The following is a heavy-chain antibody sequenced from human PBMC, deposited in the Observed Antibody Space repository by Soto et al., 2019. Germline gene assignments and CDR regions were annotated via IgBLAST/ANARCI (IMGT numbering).Heavy chain of an antibody. V-gene: IGHV3-9*01. CDR2: ISWNSGSI. J-gene: IGHJ4*02. CDR3: AKSISGWDRPPDY. D-gene: IGHD6-19*01. Sequence: HPGGSLRLSCAASGFTFDDYAMHWVRQVPGKGPEWVSLISWNSGSIGYADSVEGRFTISRDNVKNSLYLQMNSLRAEDTALYYCAKSISGWDRPPDYWGLGTLVTVSS. CDR1: GFTFDDYA.